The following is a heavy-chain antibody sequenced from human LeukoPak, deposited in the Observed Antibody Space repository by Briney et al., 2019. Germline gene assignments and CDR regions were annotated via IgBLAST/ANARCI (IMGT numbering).Heavy chain of an antibody. CDR3: AKHLDLTVVRGLAG. CDR1: GFTFSSYA. CDR2: VSGSGDST. D-gene: IGHD4-23*01. V-gene: IGHV3-23*01. Sequence: GGSLRLSCAASGFTFSSYAMSWVRQAPGMGLEWVSGVSGSGDSTYYADSVWGRFTISRDNSKNTLYLQMNSLRAEDTAVYYCAKHLDLTVVRGLAGWGQGTLVTVSS. J-gene: IGHJ4*02.